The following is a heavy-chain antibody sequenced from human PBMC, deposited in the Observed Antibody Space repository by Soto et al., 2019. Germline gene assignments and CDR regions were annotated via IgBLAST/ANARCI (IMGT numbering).Heavy chain of an antibody. CDR1: GGSISSTSYY. CDR2: IYYSGRT. Sequence: SETLSLTCTVSGGSISSTSYYWGWIRQPPGKGLEWIGSIYYSGRTYYNPSLQSRVTISIDTSRSQFSLNLSSATAADTAVYHCARYGPFGGIIVYLFDNWGPGTLVPVSS. CDR3: ARYGPFGGIIVYLFDN. D-gene: IGHD3-16*02. V-gene: IGHV4-39*01. J-gene: IGHJ4*02.